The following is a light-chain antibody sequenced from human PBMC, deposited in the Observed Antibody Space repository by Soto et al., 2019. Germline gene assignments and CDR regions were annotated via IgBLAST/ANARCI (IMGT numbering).Light chain of an antibody. CDR3: QSYDSSLSGWV. CDR1: SSNIGAGYD. J-gene: IGLJ3*02. V-gene: IGLV1-40*01. CDR2: GNS. Sequence: QSVLTQPPSVSGSPGQRVTISCTGSSSNIGAGYDVHWYQQLPGTAPKLLIYGNSNRPSGVPDRFSGSKSGTSASLAITGLQAGDEADYYCQSYDSSLSGWVFGGGTKRTV.